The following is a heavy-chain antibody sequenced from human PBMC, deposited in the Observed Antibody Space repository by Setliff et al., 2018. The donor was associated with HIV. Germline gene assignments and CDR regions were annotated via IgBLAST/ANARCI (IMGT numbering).Heavy chain of an antibody. J-gene: IGHJ6*02. CDR3: ARAIPDYDSGSHYGMDV. CDR2: IYSGGST. D-gene: IGHD3-22*01. V-gene: IGHV3-53*01. CDR1: GFTFSDYY. Sequence: PGGSLRLSCAASGFTFSDYYMTWVRQAPGKGLEWVSVIYSGGSTYYSDSVKGRFTVSRHKSRDILYLQMNSLRSDDTAVYYCARAIPDYDSGSHYGMDVWGQGTTVTVSS.